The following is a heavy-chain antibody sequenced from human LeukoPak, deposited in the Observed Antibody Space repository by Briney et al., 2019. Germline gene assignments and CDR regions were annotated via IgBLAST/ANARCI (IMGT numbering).Heavy chain of an antibody. CDR3: ASAQVDTAMVTFDP. J-gene: IGHJ5*02. Sequence: PSETLSLTCTVSGGSISSYYWSWIRQPPGKGLEWIGYIYYSGSTNYNPSLKSRVTISVDTSKNQFSLKLSSVTAADTAVYYCASAQVDTAMVTFDPWGQGTLVTVSS. D-gene: IGHD5-18*01. CDR1: GGSISSYY. V-gene: IGHV4-59*01. CDR2: IYYSGST.